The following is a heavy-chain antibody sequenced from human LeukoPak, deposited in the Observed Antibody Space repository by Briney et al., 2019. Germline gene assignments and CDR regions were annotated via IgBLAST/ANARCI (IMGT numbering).Heavy chain of an antibody. CDR1: GYTFTSYG. CDR2: ISAYNGNT. D-gene: IGHD2-2*01. V-gene: IGHV1-18*01. CDR3: ARPVVVPAATSSYWYFDL. J-gene: IGHJ2*01. Sequence: ASVKVSCKASGYTFTSYGISWVRQAPGQGLEWMGWISAYNGNTNYAQKLQGRVTMTTDTSTSTAYMELRSLRSDDTAVYYCARPVVVPAATSSYWYFDLWGRGTLVTVSS.